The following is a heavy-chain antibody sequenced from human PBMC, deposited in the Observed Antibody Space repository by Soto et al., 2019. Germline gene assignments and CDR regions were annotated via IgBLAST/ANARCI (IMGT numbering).Heavy chain of an antibody. CDR2: SGGSGGST. CDR3: ARADGGGWPPFVY. D-gene: IGHD6-19*01. J-gene: IGHJ4*02. CDR1: GFTFSIYA. Sequence: PGGSLRLSCTASGFTFSIYAMSWVRQAPGKGLEWVSVSGGSGGSTYYADSVKGRFTMSRDNSKKTLFLQMSSLTADDTAVYYCARADGGGWPPFVYWGQGTLVTSPQ. V-gene: IGHV3-23*01.